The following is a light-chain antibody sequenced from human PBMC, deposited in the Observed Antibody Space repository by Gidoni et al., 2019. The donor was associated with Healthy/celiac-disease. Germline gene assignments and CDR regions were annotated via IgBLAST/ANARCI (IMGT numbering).Light chain of an antibody. Sequence: QSALTQPASVSGSPGQSITISCTGTSSDVGSYNLVSWYQQHPGKAPKLMIYEGSKRPSGVSNRFSGSKSGNTASLTISGLQAEDEADYYCCSYAGSSDVVFGGGTKLNV. J-gene: IGLJ2*01. CDR2: EGS. V-gene: IGLV2-23*01. CDR3: CSYAGSSDVV. CDR1: SSDVGSYNL.